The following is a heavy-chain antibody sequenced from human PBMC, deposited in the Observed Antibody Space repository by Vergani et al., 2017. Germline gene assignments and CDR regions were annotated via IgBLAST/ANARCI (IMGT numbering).Heavy chain of an antibody. CDR1: GGTFSSYA. J-gene: IGHJ2*01. CDR3: ARQGSSGWYWGGVYSWYFDL. V-gene: IGHV1-69*04. CDR2: IIPILGIA. D-gene: IGHD6-19*01. Sequence: QVQLVQSGAEVKKPGASVKVSCKASGGTFSSYAISWVRQAPGQGLEWMGRIIPILGIANYAQKFQGRVTITADKSTSTAYMELSSLRSEDTAVYYCARQGSSGWYWGGVYSWYFDLWGRGTLVTVSS.